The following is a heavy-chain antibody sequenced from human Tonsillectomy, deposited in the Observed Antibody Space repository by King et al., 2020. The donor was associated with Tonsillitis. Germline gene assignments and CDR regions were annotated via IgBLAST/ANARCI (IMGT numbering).Heavy chain of an antibody. V-gene: IGHV3-21*01. CDR3: ARGDYYDTSGFADY. CDR1: GFTFSYYS. CDR2: ISRCSTDI. Sequence: VQLVESGGGLVKPGGSLRLSFAASGFTFSYYSMNWVRPAPGKGLEWGSSISRCSTDIYYADPVKGRFTISRGNAKNSLDLQMNSLRAEDTSVYYCARGDYYDTSGFADYWGQGTLVTVSS. J-gene: IGHJ4*02. D-gene: IGHD3-22*01.